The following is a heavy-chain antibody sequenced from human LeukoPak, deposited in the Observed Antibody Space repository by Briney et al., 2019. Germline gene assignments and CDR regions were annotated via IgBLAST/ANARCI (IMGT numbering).Heavy chain of an antibody. Sequence: GRSLRLSCTASGFTFGDYAVTWVRQAPGKGLEWVGFIRSKTSGGTTEYAASAKGRFTISRDDSRNIAYLQMNSLKIEDTAVYFCTGDSPPINWGQGTLVTVSS. CDR3: TGDSPPIN. CDR2: IRSKTSGGTT. V-gene: IGHV3-49*04. CDR1: GFTFGDYA. J-gene: IGHJ4*02.